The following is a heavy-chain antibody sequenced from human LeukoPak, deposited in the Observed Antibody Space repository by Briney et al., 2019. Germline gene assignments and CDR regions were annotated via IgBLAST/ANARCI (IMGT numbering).Heavy chain of an antibody. CDR1: GGSISSYY. Sequence: PSETLSLTCTVSGGSISSYYWSWIRPPPGKGLEWIWYIYYSGSTNYNPSLKSRVTISVDTSKNQFSLKLSSVAAADTAVYYCARAADYYYDSSNSYSRPYYFDYWGQGTLVTVSS. CDR2: IYYSGST. J-gene: IGHJ4*02. V-gene: IGHV4-59*01. CDR3: ARAADYYYDSSNSYSRPYYFDY. D-gene: IGHD3-22*01.